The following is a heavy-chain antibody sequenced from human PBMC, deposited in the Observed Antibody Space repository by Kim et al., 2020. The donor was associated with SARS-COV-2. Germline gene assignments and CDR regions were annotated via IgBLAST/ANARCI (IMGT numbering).Heavy chain of an antibody. D-gene: IGHD4-17*01. CDR1: GGTFSSYA. V-gene: IGHV1-69*13. CDR2: IIPIFGTA. CDR3: ARVEVTTYEDPYYYYGMDV. Sequence: SVKVSCKASGGTFSSYAISWVRQAPGQGLEWMGGIIPIFGTANYAQKFQGRVTITADESTSTAYMELSSLRSEDTAVYYCARVEVTTYEDPYYYYGMDVWGQGATVTVS. J-gene: IGHJ6*02.